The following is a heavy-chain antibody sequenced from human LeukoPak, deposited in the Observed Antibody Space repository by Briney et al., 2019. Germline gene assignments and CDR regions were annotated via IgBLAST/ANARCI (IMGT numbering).Heavy chain of an antibody. CDR1: GFTFSDYY. D-gene: IGHD4-17*01. Sequence: KPGGSLRLSCAASGFTFSDYYMSWIRRAPGKGLEWVSYISSSGSTIYYADSVKGRFTVSRDNAKNSLYLQMNSLRAEDTAVYYCARHGDGDYDWFDPWGQGTLVTVSS. CDR2: ISSSGSTI. V-gene: IGHV3-11*01. J-gene: IGHJ5*02. CDR3: ARHGDGDYDWFDP.